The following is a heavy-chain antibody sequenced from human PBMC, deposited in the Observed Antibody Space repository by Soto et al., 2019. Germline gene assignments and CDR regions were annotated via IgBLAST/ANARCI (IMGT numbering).Heavy chain of an antibody. J-gene: IGHJ4*02. CDR3: ARDRSPTEMAFGH. V-gene: IGHV3-53*01. CDR2: IYTGGST. Sequence: EVQLVESGGGLIQPGGYLRLSCAASGFIVSSNYMSWVRQAPGKGLEWVSIIYTGGSTYYADSVMGRFTISRDSSKNTLYLQMDGLRAEDTAVYYCARDRSPTEMAFGHWGQGTLVTVSS. D-gene: IGHD3-3*01. CDR1: GFIVSSNY.